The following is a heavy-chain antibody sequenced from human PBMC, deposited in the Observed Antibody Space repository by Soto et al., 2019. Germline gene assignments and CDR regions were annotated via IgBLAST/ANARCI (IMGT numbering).Heavy chain of an antibody. CDR3: VRRTEGKEGYSY. D-gene: IGHD1-26*01. V-gene: IGHV1-69*06. J-gene: IGHJ4*02. CDR2: IIPFVGTA. CDR1: GGTFGTYG. Sequence: QVQLVQSGAEVKKPGSSVKVSCQVSGGTFGTYGLGWVRQAPGQGLEWMGAIIPFVGTANYAQKFRDRVTITADRSTTTTYMEVKSLTLEDTAVYYCVRRTEGKEGYSYWGQGTLVSVS.